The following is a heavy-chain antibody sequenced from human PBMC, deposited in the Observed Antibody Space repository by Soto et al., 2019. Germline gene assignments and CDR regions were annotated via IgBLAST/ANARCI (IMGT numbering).Heavy chain of an antibody. V-gene: IGHV5-51*01. D-gene: IGHD2-15*01. J-gene: IGHJ6*02. CDR3: ARHGGYSSGGSCCYSYYGMDV. CDR1: GYSFTSYW. Sequence: PGESLKISCKGSGYSFTSYWIGWVRHLPGTGLGSMKSSYPGPSYTSYSPSFQGRVTISADKSISTAFLQWSSLTASDTAMYYCARHGGYSSGGSCCYSYYGMDVWGQGTTVTVSS. CDR2: SYPGPSYT.